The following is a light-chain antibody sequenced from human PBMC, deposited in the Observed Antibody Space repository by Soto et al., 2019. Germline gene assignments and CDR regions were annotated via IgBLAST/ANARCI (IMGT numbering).Light chain of an antibody. Sequence: EIVLTQSPATLSLSPGERAILSCSASQRISSYLAWYQQRPGQAPRLLIYDAFNRATGIPARFSGSGSGTDFTLTISSLEAEDCAVYYCQQRSNWPITFGQGTRLEIK. J-gene: IGKJ5*01. CDR1: QRISSY. CDR3: QQRSNWPIT. V-gene: IGKV3-11*01. CDR2: DAF.